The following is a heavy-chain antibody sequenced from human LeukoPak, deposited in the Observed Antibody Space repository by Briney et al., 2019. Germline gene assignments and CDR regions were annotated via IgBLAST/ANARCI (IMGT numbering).Heavy chain of an antibody. V-gene: IGHV5-51*01. CDR3: ARGPVGHHFDY. CDR1: GYRFTSYW. J-gene: IGHJ4*02. CDR2: IYTDDPDT. Sequence: GESLKISCKGSGYRFTSYWIGWVRQMPGKGLEWMGIIYTDDPDTKYSPSFQGQVTISVDKSISTAYLQWRSLEASDSAMYFCARGPVGHHFDYWGQGTLVTVSS.